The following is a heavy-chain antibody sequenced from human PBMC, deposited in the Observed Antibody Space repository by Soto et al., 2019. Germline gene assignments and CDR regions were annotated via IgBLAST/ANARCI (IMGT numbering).Heavy chain of an antibody. Sequence: ASVKVSCKASGYTFTGYYMHWVRQAPGQGLEWMGWINPNSGGTNYAQKFQGRVTMTRDTSISTAYMELSRLRSDDTAVYYCARENHPWAAIPVRRLKTTWWFDPWGQGTLVTVSS. J-gene: IGHJ5*02. CDR1: GYTFTGYY. D-gene: IGHD4-17*01. CDR3: ARENHPWAAIPVRRLKTTWWFDP. CDR2: INPNSGGT. V-gene: IGHV1-2*02.